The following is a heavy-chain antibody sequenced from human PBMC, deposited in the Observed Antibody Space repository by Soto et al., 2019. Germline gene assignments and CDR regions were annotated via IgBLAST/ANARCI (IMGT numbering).Heavy chain of an antibody. Sequence: SETLSLTCIVSGGSITSCHWSWIRQFPGKGLEWIAYTSYTGSTYYNPSLKSRVTIFVDTSKSQFSLKLSSMTAADTAVYYCARGDNYRTLGYCSNGVCYRTGNFDYWGQGTLVTVS. J-gene: IGHJ4*02. CDR1: GGSITSCH. D-gene: IGHD2-8*01. CDR3: ARGDNYRTLGYCSNGVCYRTGNFDY. CDR2: TSYTGST. V-gene: IGHV4-59*04.